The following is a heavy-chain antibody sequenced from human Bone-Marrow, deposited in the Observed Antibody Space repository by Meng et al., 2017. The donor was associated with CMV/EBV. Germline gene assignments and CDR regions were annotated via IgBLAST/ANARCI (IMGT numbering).Heavy chain of an antibody. CDR1: GGSISSYY. Sequence: GSLRLSCTVSGGSISSYYWSWIRQPPGKGLEWIGYIYYSGSTNYNPSLKSRVTISVDTSKNQFSLKLSFVTAADTAVYYCVRDVPLTAYDVAAYGMDVWGQGTAVTVSS. CDR2: IYYSGST. CDR3: VRDVPLTAYDVAAYGMDV. J-gene: IGHJ6*02. V-gene: IGHV4-59*01. D-gene: IGHD2-21*01.